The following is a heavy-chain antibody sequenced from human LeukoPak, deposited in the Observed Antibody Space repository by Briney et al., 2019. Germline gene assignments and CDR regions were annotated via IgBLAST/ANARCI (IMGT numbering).Heavy chain of an antibody. CDR2: INPNSGGT. CDR1: GGTFSSYA. V-gene: IGHV1-2*02. Sequence: RASVKVSCKASGGTFSSYAISWVRQAPGQGLEWMGWINPNSGGTNYAQKFQGRVTMTRDTSISTAYMELSRLRSDDTAVYYCARDGEGLRYFDWLSQTTQNWFDPWGQGTLVTVSS. J-gene: IGHJ5*02. CDR3: ARDGEGLRYFDWLSQTTQNWFDP. D-gene: IGHD3-9*01.